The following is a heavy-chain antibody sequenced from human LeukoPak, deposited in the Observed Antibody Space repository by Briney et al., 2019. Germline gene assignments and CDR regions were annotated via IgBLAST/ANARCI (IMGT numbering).Heavy chain of an antibody. J-gene: IGHJ4*02. CDR3: AKLRAAYITAANY. CDR1: GFTFSSYA. CDR2: ISGSGGST. D-gene: IGHD6-13*01. V-gene: IGHV3-23*01. Sequence: GGSLRLSCAASGFTFSSYAMSWVRQAPGKGLEWVSAISGSGGSTYYADSVKGRFAISRDDSKNTLYLQMDSLRAEDTAIYYCAKLRAAYITAANYWGQGTLVTVSS.